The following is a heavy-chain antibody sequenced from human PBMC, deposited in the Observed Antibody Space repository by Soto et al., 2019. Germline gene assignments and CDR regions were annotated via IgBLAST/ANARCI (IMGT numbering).Heavy chain of an antibody. CDR3: ARHIWPYLKIAAADPLYYYYGMDV. CDR1: GYSFTSYW. CDR2: IYPGDSDT. Sequence: GESLKISCKGSGYSFTSYWIGWVRQMPGKGLEWMGIIYPGDSDTRYSPSFQGQVTISADKSISTAYLQWSSLKASDTAMYYCARHIWPYLKIAAADPLYYYYGMDVWGQGTTVTVSS. J-gene: IGHJ6*02. D-gene: IGHD6-13*01. V-gene: IGHV5-51*01.